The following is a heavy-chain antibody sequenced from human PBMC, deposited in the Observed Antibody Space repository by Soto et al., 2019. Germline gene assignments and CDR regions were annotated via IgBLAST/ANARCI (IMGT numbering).Heavy chain of an antibody. CDR2: IYHSEST. D-gene: IGHD2-8*01. CDR1: SGSISSSNW. Sequence: SETLSLTCAVSSGSISSSNWWSWVRQPPGKGLEWIGEIYHSESTNYNPSLKSRVTISVDKSKNQFSLKLSSVTAADTAVYYWARDRSHCTNGVCYRDYYFDYWGQGTLVTVSS. J-gene: IGHJ4*02. V-gene: IGHV4-4*02. CDR3: ARDRSHCTNGVCYRDYYFDY.